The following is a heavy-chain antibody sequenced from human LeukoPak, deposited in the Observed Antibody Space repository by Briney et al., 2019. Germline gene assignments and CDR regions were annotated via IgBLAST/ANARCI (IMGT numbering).Heavy chain of an antibody. CDR1: GASINSHY. V-gene: IGHV4-59*08. Sequence: SETLSLTCTVSGASINSHYWSWIRQSPGKGLKWIGFIYNTGRTNYNPSLQSRVTMSIDTSKNQFSLKLSSVTAADTAVYYCARQGELAIDYWGQGTLVTVTS. CDR2: IYNTGRT. D-gene: IGHD1-26*01. J-gene: IGHJ4*02. CDR3: ARQGELAIDY.